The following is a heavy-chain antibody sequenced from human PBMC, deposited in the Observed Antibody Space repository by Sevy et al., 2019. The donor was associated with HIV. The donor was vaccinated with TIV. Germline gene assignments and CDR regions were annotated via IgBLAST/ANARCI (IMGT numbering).Heavy chain of an antibody. CDR3: AREGCTKPHDY. CDR2: FSFGCGRI. CDR1: GFTFSKYS. D-gene: IGHD2-8*01. J-gene: IGHJ4*02. Sequence: GGSLRLSCEASGFTFSKYSMSWVRQAPGKGLEWVATFSFGCGRINYADSVKGRFTISRDDSKNTLYLQMNSLRAEDTAVYYCAREGCTKPHDYWGQGTLVTVSS. V-gene: IGHV3-23*01.